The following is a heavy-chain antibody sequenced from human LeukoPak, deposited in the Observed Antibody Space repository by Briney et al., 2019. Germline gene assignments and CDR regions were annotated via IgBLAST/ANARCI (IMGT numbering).Heavy chain of an antibody. CDR2: IHQDGIET. V-gene: IGHV3-7*01. D-gene: IGHD3-3*01. CDR1: GFTFRNYW. Sequence: PGGSLRLSCEASGFTFRNYWMSWVRQSPVKGLEWVANIHQDGIETYYLDSVKGRFTISRDNAKNSVSLQMHSLRAEDTGLYYCARHQREPGTRGYYAPHFDLWGPGALVTVSS. CDR3: ARHQREPGTRGYYAPHFDL. J-gene: IGHJ4*02.